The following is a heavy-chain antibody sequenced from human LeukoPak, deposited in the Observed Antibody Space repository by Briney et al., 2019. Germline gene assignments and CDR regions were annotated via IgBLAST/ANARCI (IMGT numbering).Heavy chain of an antibody. CDR3: AQYDTDYYYYMDV. CDR1: GYSISSGYY. V-gene: IGHV4-38-2*02. Sequence: SETLSLTCTVSGYSISSGYYWGWIRQPPGKGLERIGSIYHSGSTYYNPSLKSRVTISVDTSKNQFSLKLSSMTAADTAVYYCAQYDTDYYYYMDVWGKGTTVTISS. CDR2: IYHSGST. D-gene: IGHD3-9*01. J-gene: IGHJ6*03.